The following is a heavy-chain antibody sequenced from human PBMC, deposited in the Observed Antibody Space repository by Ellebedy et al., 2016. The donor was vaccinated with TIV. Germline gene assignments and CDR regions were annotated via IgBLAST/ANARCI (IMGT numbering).Heavy chain of an antibody. CDR3: ARLDAIIDVKSLDY. CDR2: IKQGGSEK. V-gene: IGHV3-7*03. CDR1: GFTFTNYW. Sequence: GESLKISCAASGFTFTNYWMSWVRQASGKGLEWVATIKQGGSEKYYVDSVKGRFTISRDNAKNSLYLQMNSLRAEDTAVYYCARLDAIIDVKSLDYWGQGTLVTVSS. J-gene: IGHJ4*02. D-gene: IGHD3-10*01.